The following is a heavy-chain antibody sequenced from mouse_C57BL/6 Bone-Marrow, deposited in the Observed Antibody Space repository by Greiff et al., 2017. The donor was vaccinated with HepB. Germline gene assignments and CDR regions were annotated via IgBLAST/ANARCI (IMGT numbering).Heavy chain of an antibody. CDR2: ILPGSGST. J-gene: IGHJ2*01. V-gene: IGHV1-9*01. CDR1: GYTFTGYW. D-gene: IGHD1-1*01. Sequence: VQLQQSGAELMKPGASVKLSCKATGYTFTGYWIEWVKQRPGHGLEWIGEILPGSGSTNYNEKFKGKATFTADTSSNPADMQLSSLTTEASAIYYCARESLHYGSSYFDYWGQGTTLTVSS. CDR3: ARESLHYGSSYFDY.